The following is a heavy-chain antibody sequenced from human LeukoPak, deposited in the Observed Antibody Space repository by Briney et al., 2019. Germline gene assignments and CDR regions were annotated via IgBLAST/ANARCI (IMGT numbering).Heavy chain of an antibody. CDR3: ARVGKGIAARPFDY. V-gene: IGHV3-7*01. D-gene: IGHD6-6*01. CDR2: IKQDASDK. Sequence: GGSLRLSCAASGFTFSSHWMSWVRQAPGKGLEWVAYIKQDASDKYYVDSVKGRFTISRDNAKNSLYLQMNSLRAEDTAVYYCARVGKGIAARPFDYWGQGTLVTVSS. CDR1: GFTFSSHW. J-gene: IGHJ4*02.